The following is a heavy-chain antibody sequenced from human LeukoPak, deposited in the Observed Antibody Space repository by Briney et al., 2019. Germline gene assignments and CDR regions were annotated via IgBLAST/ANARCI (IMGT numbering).Heavy chain of an antibody. CDR3: VSFYETY. D-gene: IGHD2-2*01. Sequence: GGSLRLSCAASGNYWMHWVRQAPGKGLVWVSHINSDGSWTSYADSVKGRFTISKDNAKNTVYLQMNNLRAEGTAVYYCVSFYETYWGRGTLVTVSS. V-gene: IGHV3-74*01. CDR2: INSDGSWT. CDR1: GNYW. J-gene: IGHJ4*02.